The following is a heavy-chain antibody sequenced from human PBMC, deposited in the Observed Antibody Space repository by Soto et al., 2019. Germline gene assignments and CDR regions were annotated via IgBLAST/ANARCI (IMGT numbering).Heavy chain of an antibody. D-gene: IGHD6-13*01. V-gene: IGHV4-59*01. CDR3: ARYRREAVAGYTLDN. CDR1: GGSISSNY. J-gene: IGHJ4*02. CDR2: VYNGGSN. Sequence: PSETLSLPCTVSGGSISSNYWTWIRQPPGKGLEWIGYVYNGGSNNYNPSLKNRVTISEDTSKSQFSLKVNSMTAADTAVYYCARYRREAVAGYTLDNWGQGILVTVSS.